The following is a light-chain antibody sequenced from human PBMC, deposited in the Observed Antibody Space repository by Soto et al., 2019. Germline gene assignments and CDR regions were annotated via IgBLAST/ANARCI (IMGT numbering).Light chain of an antibody. CDR2: AAS. Sequence: EIVLTQFPDSLSVSPGERATLSCRASQSVSRNNFAWYQQKPGQAPRLLIYAASTSPTGIPDRFSGSGSGRDITRTISRLETEDFAVYYCQHYANSLWTFGQGTKVEIK. CDR3: QHYANSLWT. J-gene: IGKJ1*01. V-gene: IGKV3-20*01. CDR1: QSVSRNN.